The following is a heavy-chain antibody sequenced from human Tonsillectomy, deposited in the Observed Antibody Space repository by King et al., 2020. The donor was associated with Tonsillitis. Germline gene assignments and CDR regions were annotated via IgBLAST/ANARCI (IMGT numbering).Heavy chain of an antibody. CDR2: ISYDGSNK. J-gene: IGHJ6*02. Sequence: VQLVESGGGVVQPGRSLRLSCAASGFTFRSYGMHWVRQAPGKGLEWVAVISYDGSNKYYADSVKGRFTISRDNSKNTLYLQMNSLRAEDTAVYYCAKVSFRSSGSNPGYYHYYSGMDVWGQGTTVTVSS. CDR1: GFTFRSYG. D-gene: IGHD6-19*01. V-gene: IGHV3-30*18. CDR3: AKVSFRSSGSNPGYYHYYSGMDV.